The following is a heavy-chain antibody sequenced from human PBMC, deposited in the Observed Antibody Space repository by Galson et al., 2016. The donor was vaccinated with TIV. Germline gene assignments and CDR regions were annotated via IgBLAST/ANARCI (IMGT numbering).Heavy chain of an antibody. CDR3: AKDRGYFEGFDH. V-gene: IGHV3-21*04. CDR2: IGSRSSDK. Sequence: SLRLSCAASGFTFGPFKMGWVRQVPGKGLVWVSSIGSRSSDKFYGDSVKGRFTISRDNSQNKVFLEMDSLRVDDTAVYHCAKDRGYFEGFDHWGPGTLVTVSS. D-gene: IGHD6-25*01. J-gene: IGHJ4*02. CDR1: GFTFGPFK.